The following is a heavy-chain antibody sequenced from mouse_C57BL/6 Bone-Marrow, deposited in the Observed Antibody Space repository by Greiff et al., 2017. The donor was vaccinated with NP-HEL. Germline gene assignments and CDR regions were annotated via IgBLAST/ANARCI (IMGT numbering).Heavy chain of an antibody. CDR2: INPNNGGT. CDR1: GYTFTDYN. J-gene: IGHJ4*01. CDR3: ARWGYGYSYAMDY. D-gene: IGHD2-2*01. V-gene: IGHV1-22*01. Sequence: EVQLQQSGPELVKPGASVKMSCKASGYTFTDYNMHWVKQSHGKSLEWIGYINPNNGGTSYNQKFKGKATLTVNKSSSTAYMELRSLTSEDSAVYYCARWGYGYSYAMDYWGQGTSVTVSS.